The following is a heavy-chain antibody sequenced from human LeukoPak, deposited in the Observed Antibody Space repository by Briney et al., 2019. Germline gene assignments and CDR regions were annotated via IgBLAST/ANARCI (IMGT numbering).Heavy chain of an antibody. CDR3: ARERPGYSYGQTPFDY. Sequence: GGSLRLSCAASGFTFSSYGMHWVRQAPGKGLEWVAVIWYDGSNKYYADSVKGRFTISRDNSKNTLYLQMNSLRAEDTAVCYCARERPGYSYGQTPFDYWGQGTLVTVSS. CDR1: GFTFSSYG. D-gene: IGHD5-18*01. J-gene: IGHJ4*02. CDR2: IWYDGSNK. V-gene: IGHV3-33*01.